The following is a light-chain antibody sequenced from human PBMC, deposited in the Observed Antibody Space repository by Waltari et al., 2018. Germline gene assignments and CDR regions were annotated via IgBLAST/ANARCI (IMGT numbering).Light chain of an antibody. CDR2: EIS. Sequence: QSALTQPDSVSGSPGQSITISCTAVNSNVDILHLVSWYQHHPGRNPRLLIYEISQRPSGISNRFSGSKSGNTASLTISGLQPEDEADYFCCSFAGYGIYVFGSGTQVSVL. J-gene: IGLJ1*01. V-gene: IGLV2-23*02. CDR1: NSNVDILHL. CDR3: CSFAGYGIYV.